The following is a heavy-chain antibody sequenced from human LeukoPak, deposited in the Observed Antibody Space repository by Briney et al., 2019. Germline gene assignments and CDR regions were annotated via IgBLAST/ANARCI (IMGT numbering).Heavy chain of an antibody. CDR3: AKEIYGDYINDAFDI. V-gene: IGHV3-23*01. CDR1: GFTFSSYA. J-gene: IGHJ3*02. Sequence: GGSLRLSCAASGFTFSSYAMSWVRQAPGRGLEWVSAISGSGGSTYYADPVKGRFTISRDNSKNTLYLQMNSLRAEDTAVYYCAKEIYGDYINDAFDIWGQGTMVTVSS. CDR2: ISGSGGST. D-gene: IGHD4-17*01.